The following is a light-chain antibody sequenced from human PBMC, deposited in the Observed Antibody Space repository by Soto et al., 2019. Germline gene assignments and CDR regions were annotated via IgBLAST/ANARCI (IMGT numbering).Light chain of an antibody. J-gene: IGKJ1*01. CDR2: GAS. V-gene: IGKV3-20*01. CDR1: QSVTKS. Sequence: EIVLTQSPGTLSLSPGERATLSCRASQSVTKSLAWYQQKPGQAPRLLIYGASSRGTGIPDRFSGSGSGTDFTLTISRLEPEDFAVYYCQQYGGSPRTFGQGTKVE. CDR3: QQYGGSPRT.